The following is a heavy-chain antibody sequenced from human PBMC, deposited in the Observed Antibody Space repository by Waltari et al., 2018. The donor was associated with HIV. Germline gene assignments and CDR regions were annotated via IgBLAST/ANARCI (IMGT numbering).Heavy chain of an antibody. CDR1: GGSISGYY. CDR2: VYYSGST. CDR3: ARSRTGYGGTDS. V-gene: IGHV4-59*01. D-gene: IGHD5-12*01. Sequence: QVQLQESGPGLLKPSETLSLTCTVSGGSISGYYWNWIRQPPGKGLEWIGYVYYSGSTIYNPALKTRVTISLDSPKNQFSLKMNSATAADTAVYYCARSRTGYGGTDSWGQGTLVTVSA. J-gene: IGHJ5*02.